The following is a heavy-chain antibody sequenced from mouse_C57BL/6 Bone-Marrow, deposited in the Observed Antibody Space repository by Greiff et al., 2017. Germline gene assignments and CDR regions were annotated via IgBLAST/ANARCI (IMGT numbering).Heavy chain of an antibody. CDR3: ARGGAIYYYGNSSYWYFDV. J-gene: IGHJ1*03. V-gene: IGHV1-9*01. Sequence: VQLQQSGAELMKPGASVKLSCKATGYTFTGYWIEWVKQRPGHGLEWIGEILPGSGSTNYNEKFKGKAKFTADTSSNTAYMQLSSLTTEDSAIYYCARGGAIYYYGNSSYWYFDVWGTGTTVTVSS. CDR2: ILPGSGST. CDR1: GYTFTGYW. D-gene: IGHD1-1*01.